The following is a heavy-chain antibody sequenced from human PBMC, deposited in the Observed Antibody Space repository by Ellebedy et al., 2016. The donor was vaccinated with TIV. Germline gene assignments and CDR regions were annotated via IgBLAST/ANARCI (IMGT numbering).Heavy chain of an antibody. V-gene: IGHV3-13*01. J-gene: IGHJ4*02. D-gene: IGHD1-14*01. Sequence: GESLKISCAASGFTFSSYDMHWVRQGSGNGLEWVSSIGAAGDTYYAGFVKGRVAISRENAKNSLCLQLNNVRVGDTAVYYCARATAGFDYWGQGTLVTVSS. CDR2: IGAAGDT. CDR1: GFTFSSYD. CDR3: ARATAGFDY.